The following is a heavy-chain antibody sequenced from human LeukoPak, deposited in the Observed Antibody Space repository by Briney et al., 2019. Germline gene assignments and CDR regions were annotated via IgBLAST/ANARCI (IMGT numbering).Heavy chain of an antibody. J-gene: IGHJ6*03. Sequence: GGSLRLSCAASGFTFSSYAMSWVRQAPGKGLEWVSAISGSGGSTYYADSVKGRFTISRDNSKNTLYLQMNSLRAEDTAVYYCAKAGEPDPYYYYYMDVWGKGTTVTVSS. CDR2: ISGSGGST. CDR1: GFTFSSYA. V-gene: IGHV3-23*01. D-gene: IGHD1-14*01. CDR3: AKAGEPDPYYYYYMDV.